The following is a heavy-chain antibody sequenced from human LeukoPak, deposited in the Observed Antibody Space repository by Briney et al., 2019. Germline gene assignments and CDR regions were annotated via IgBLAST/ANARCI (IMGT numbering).Heavy chain of an antibody. D-gene: IGHD3-10*01. V-gene: IGHV4-34*01. CDR3: ARGLWFGEFGFDY. J-gene: IGHJ4*02. Sequence: IGEINHSGSTNYTPSLKSRVTISVDTSKNQFSLKLSSVTAADTAVYYCARGLWFGEFGFDYWGQGTLVTVSS. CDR2: INHSGST.